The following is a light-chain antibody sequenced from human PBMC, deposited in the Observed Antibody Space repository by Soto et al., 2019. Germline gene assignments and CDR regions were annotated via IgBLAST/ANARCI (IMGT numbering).Light chain of an antibody. CDR1: QGISNY. CDR3: QKYNSALWT. CDR2: AAS. J-gene: IGKJ1*01. Sequence: DIQMTQSPSSLSASVGDRVTIICRASQGISNYLAWYQQKPGKVPKLLIYAASTLQSGVPSRFSGSGSGTDFTLTISSLQPEDVATYYCQKYNSALWTFGQGTKVEIK. V-gene: IGKV1-27*01.